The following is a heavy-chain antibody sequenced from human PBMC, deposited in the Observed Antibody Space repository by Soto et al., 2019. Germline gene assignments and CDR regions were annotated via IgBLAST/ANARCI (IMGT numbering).Heavy chain of an antibody. V-gene: IGHV3-30*04. Sequence: GGSLRLSCAASGFTFSSYAMHWVRQAPGKGLEWVAVISYDGSNKYYADSVKGRFTISRDNSKNTLYLQMNSLRAEDTAVYYCAKGPHYYDSSGYYRDAFDIWGQGTMVTVSS. J-gene: IGHJ3*02. D-gene: IGHD3-22*01. CDR2: ISYDGSNK. CDR3: AKGPHYYDSSGYYRDAFDI. CDR1: GFTFSSYA.